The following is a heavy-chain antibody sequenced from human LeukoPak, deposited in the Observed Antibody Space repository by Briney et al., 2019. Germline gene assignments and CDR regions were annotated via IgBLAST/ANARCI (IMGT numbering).Heavy chain of an antibody. CDR3: AKESGYQGLFLDY. Sequence: HPGGSLRLSCAASGFTFSSYWMHWVRQAPGKGLVWVSRINSDGSSTSYADSVRGRFTISRDNSKNTLYLQMNSLRAEDTAVYYCAKESGYQGLFLDYWGQGTLVTVSS. CDR2: INSDGSST. D-gene: IGHD5-12*01. V-gene: IGHV3-74*01. J-gene: IGHJ4*02. CDR1: GFTFSSYW.